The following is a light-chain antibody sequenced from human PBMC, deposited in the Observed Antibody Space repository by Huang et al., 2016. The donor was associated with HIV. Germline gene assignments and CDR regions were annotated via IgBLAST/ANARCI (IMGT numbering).Light chain of an antibody. CDR2: ATS. V-gene: IGKV1-NL1*01. J-gene: IGKJ1*01. CDR1: QGISKS. CDR3: QQYQSVPWT. Sequence: DIQMTQSPSSLSESVGDRFTIICRASQGISKSLAWYQQKPGQAPKLLLYATSKVESGDPSRVIGSGSGTHYTLTISTLQPEDLATYCCQQYQSVPWTFGQGTKVAI.